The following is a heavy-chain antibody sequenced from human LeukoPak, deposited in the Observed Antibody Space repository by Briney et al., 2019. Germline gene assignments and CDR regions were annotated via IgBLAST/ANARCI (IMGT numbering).Heavy chain of an antibody. V-gene: IGHV4-30-2*01. CDR2: IYHSGST. Sequence: SQTLSLTCTVSGGSISSGGYYWSWIRQPPGKGLEWIGYIYHSGSTYYNPSLKSRVTISVDRSKNQFSLKLSSVTAADTAVYYCARDGPYSSSYDYWGQGTLVTVSS. J-gene: IGHJ4*02. CDR3: ARDGPYSSSYDY. CDR1: GGSISSGGYY. D-gene: IGHD6-13*01.